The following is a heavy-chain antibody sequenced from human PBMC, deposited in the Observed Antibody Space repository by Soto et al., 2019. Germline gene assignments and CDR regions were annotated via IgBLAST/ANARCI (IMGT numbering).Heavy chain of an antibody. V-gene: IGHV4-31*03. CDR1: GGSISSGGYY. D-gene: IGHD3-10*01. Sequence: QVQLQESGPGLVKPSQTLSLTCTVSGGSISSGGYYWSWIRQHPGKGLEWIGYIYYSGSTYYNPSLKSGVTISVDTSKNQFSLKMSSVTAADTGVYYCAREGFGEPMGCYMDVWGKGTTVTVSS. CDR2: IYYSGST. J-gene: IGHJ6*04. CDR3: AREGFGEPMGCYMDV.